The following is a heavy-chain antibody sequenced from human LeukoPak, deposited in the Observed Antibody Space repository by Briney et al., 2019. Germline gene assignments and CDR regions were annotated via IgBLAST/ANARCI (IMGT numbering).Heavy chain of an antibody. CDR2: IYYSGST. J-gene: IGHJ6*03. CDR3: ARGHCSGGSCYLYYYYMDV. CDR1: GGSISSSSYY. Sequence: SETLSLTCTVSGGSISSSSYYWSWIRQPPGKGLEWIGYIYYSGSTYYNPSLKSRVTISVDTSKNQFSLKLSSVTAADTAVYYCARGHCSGGSCYLYYYYMDVWGKGTTVTVSS. D-gene: IGHD2-15*01. V-gene: IGHV4-30-4*08.